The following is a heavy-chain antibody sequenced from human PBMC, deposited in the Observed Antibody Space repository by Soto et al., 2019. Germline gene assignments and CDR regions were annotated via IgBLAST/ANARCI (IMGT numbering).Heavy chain of an antibody. CDR1: GYSFTSYW. V-gene: IGHV5-51*01. Sequence: GESLKISCKGSGYSFTSYWIGWVRQMPGKGLEWMGIIYPGDSDTRYSPSFQGQVTISADKSISTAYLQWSSLKASDTAMYYCARRRYYDSSGHHLGMDVWGQGTTVTVPS. CDR3: ARRRYYDSSGHHLGMDV. J-gene: IGHJ6*02. D-gene: IGHD3-22*01. CDR2: IYPGDSDT.